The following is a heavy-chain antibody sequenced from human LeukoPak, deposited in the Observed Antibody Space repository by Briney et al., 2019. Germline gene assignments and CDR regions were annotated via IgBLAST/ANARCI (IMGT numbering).Heavy chain of an antibody. CDR2: ITPILGIA. V-gene: IGHV1-69*04. CDR3: ARDFQEAGMDV. Sequence: SVKVSCKASGGTFSSYAISWVRQAPGQGLEWMGRITPILGIANYAQKFQGRVTITADKSTSTAYMELSSLRSEDTAVYYCARDFQEAGMDVWGQGTTVTVSS. J-gene: IGHJ6*02. CDR1: GGTFSSYA. D-gene: IGHD2/OR15-2a*01.